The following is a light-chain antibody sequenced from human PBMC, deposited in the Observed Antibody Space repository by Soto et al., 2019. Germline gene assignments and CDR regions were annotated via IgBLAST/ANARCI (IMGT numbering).Light chain of an antibody. Sequence: QLVLTQPPSASGTPGQRVTISCSGSSSNIGSTTVSWYQQLPGTAPKLLIYTNNQRPSGVPDRFSGSKSDTSASLAISGLQSEDEADYYCAAWDDSLNGWVFGGGTQLTVL. J-gene: IGLJ3*02. CDR2: TNN. CDR1: SSNIGSTT. V-gene: IGLV1-44*01. CDR3: AAWDDSLNGWV.